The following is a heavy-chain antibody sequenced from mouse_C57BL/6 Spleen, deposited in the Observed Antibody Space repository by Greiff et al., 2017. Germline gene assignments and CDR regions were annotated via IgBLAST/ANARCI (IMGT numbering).Heavy chain of an antibody. CDR2: INPYNGDT. D-gene: IGHD1-2*01. V-gene: IGHV1-20*01. Sequence: EVKLMESGPELVKPGDSVKISCKASGYSFTGYFMNWVMQSHGKSLEWIGRINPYNGDTFYNQKFKGKATLTVDKSSSTAHMELRSLTSEDSAVYYCAREVLRHFDYWGQGTTLTVSS. CDR3: AREVLRHFDY. CDR1: GYSFTGYF. J-gene: IGHJ2*01.